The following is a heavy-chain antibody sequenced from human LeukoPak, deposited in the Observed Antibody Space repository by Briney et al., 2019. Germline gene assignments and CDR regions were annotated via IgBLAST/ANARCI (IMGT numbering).Heavy chain of an antibody. CDR2: IFSGGTT. V-gene: IGHV3-53*01. J-gene: IGHJ6*02. CDR3: ARAGNYYDMDV. CDR1: GFTVSSNY. Sequence: GGSLRLSCAASGFTVSSNYMSWVRQAPGKGLEWVSVIFSGGTTYYADSVKGRFTISRDNSKNTLYLQMNSLRAEDTAVYYCARAGNYYDMDVWGQGTTVTVSS.